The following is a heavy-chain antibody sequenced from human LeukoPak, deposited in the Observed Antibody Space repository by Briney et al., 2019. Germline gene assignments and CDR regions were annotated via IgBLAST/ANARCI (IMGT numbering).Heavy chain of an antibody. Sequence: GGSLRLSCAASGFTFSSYGMHWVRQAPGKGLEWVAVIWYDGSNKYYADSVKGRFTISRDNAKNSLYLQMNSLRDEDTAVYYCARDGILYCSSTSCYDVYYYGMDVWGQGTTVTVSS. D-gene: IGHD2-2*01. CDR3: ARDGILYCSSTSCYDVYYYGMDV. J-gene: IGHJ6*02. CDR2: IWYDGSNK. CDR1: GFTFSSYG. V-gene: IGHV3-33*01.